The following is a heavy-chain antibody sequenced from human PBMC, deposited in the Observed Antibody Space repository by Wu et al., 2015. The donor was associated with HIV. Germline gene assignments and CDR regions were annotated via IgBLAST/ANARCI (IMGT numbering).Heavy chain of an antibody. J-gene: IGHJ6*03. Sequence: QVQLVQSGAEVKKPGSSVKISCKASGGTFSSYAVIWVRQAPGQGLEWMGGVIPVFDAKKYAQNFQGRVTITADESTSTAYLELSRLTFEDTAVYYCARDRLDKRLFGSEGKKSFYYYYMDVWDKGTTVTVAS. V-gene: IGHV1-69*12. CDR2: VIPVFDAK. D-gene: IGHD3-22*01. CDR3: ARDRLDKRLFGSEGKKSFYYYYMDV. CDR1: GGTFSSYA.